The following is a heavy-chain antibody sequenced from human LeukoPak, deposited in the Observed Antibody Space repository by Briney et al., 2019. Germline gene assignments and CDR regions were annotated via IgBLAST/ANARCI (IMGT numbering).Heavy chain of an antibody. CDR1: GFTFSSNV. CDR2: IPATGSST. J-gene: IGHJ4*02. V-gene: IGHV3-23*01. CDR3: AKEFGGGGFLDS. Sequence: PGGSLRLSCAASGFTFSSNVMIWVRQAPGKGLEWVSSIPATGSSTYYADSVKGRFTISRDNSKNSLYLQMNSLRAEDTAVYYWAKEFGGGGFLDSGAQEPLV. D-gene: IGHD2-15*01.